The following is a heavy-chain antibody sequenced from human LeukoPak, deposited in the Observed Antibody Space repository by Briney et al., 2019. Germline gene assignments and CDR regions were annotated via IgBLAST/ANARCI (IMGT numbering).Heavy chain of an antibody. CDR1: GFTFSSYW. D-gene: IGHD6-19*01. V-gene: IGHV3-7*01. CDR2: IKKDGSEK. Sequence: PGGSLRLSCAASGFTFSSYWMSCVRHAPGKGLEWVANIKKDGSEKYYVDSVKGRFTISRDNAKNSLYLQMNSLRAEDTAVYYCARGKEIAVAGTDYWGQGTLVTVSS. J-gene: IGHJ4*02. CDR3: ARGKEIAVAGTDY.